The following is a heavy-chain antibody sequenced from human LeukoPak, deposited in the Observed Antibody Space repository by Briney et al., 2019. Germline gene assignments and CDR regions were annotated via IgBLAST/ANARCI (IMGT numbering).Heavy chain of an antibody. CDR1: GGSFSGYY. D-gene: IGHD6-13*01. CDR3: ARGRPYSSSWYAGNQKFDY. V-gene: IGHV4-34*01. Sequence: PSETLSLTCAVYGGSFSGYYWSWIRQPPGKGLEWIGEINHSGSTNYNPSLKSRVTISVDTSKNQFSLKLSSVTAADTAVYYCARGRPYSSSWYAGNQKFDYWGQGTLVTVSS. CDR2: INHSGST. J-gene: IGHJ4*02.